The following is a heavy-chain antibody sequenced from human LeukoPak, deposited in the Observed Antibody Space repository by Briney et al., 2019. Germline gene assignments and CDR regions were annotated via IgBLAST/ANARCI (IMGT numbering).Heavy chain of an antibody. CDR3: AKVQLRYFDWLSKAKGYYFDY. D-gene: IGHD3-9*01. J-gene: IGHJ4*02. Sequence: GGSLRLSCAASGFTFSSYSMNWVRQAPGKGLEWVPAISGSGGSTYYADSVKGRFTISRDNSKNTLYLQMNSLRAEDTAVYYCAKVQLRYFDWLSKAKGYYFDYWGQGTLVTVSS. CDR2: ISGSGGST. CDR1: GFTFSSYS. V-gene: IGHV3-23*01.